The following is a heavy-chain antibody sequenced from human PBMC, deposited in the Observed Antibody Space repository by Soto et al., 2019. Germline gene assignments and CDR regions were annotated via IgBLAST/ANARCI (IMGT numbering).Heavy chain of an antibody. CDR1: GFTFSDAW. Sequence: EVQLVESGGGLVKPGGSLRLSCAASGFTFSDAWMNCVRQAPGKELEWVGRIKSKRNGGTTDYGAPVKGRFGISRGNSENPLFLQITSLKTEDTSVYYCTTEYSVPSIKNYYYDGMDVWADGTTVTVSS. CDR2: IKSKRNGGTT. CDR3: TTEYSVPSIKNYYYDGMDV. V-gene: IGHV3-15*01. D-gene: IGHD1-26*01. J-gene: IGHJ6*04.